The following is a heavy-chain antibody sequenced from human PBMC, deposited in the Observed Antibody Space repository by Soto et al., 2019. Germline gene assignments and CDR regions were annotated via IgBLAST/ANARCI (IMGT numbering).Heavy chain of an antibody. Sequence: GGSLRLSCAASGVTFSSYAMGWVRQAPGKGPEWVSSISGSGDKTSYADSVKGRFTISRDNSKNTLYLQMSSLKSEDTALYYCAKDVFGGGCGELLSYDYWGQGAPGTVA. V-gene: IGHV3-23*01. J-gene: IGHJ4*02. CDR2: ISGSGDKT. CDR3: AKDVFGGGCGELLSYDY. D-gene: IGHD3-10*01. CDR1: GVTFSSYA.